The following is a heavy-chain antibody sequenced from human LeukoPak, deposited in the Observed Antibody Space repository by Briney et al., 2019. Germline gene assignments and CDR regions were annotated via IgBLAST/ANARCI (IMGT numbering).Heavy chain of an antibody. CDR1: GFTFNSYS. Sequence: GGSLRLSCAASGFTFNSYSMNWVRQAPGKGLEWVSSISGSNSYIYYADSVKGRFTISRDNAKNSLYLQMNSLRAEDTAVYYCARWDSGSYHTFDYWGQGTLVTVSS. CDR2: ISGSNSYI. J-gene: IGHJ4*02. V-gene: IGHV3-21*01. CDR3: ARWDSGSYHTFDY. D-gene: IGHD1-26*01.